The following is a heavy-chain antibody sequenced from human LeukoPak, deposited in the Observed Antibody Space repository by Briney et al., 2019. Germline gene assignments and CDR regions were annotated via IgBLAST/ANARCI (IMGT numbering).Heavy chain of an antibody. D-gene: IGHD3-22*01. V-gene: IGHV4-61*02. J-gene: IGHJ4*02. Sequence: SETLSLTCTVSGGSISSGSYYWSWIRQPAGKGLEWIGRIYTSGSTNYNPSLKSRVTISVDTSKNQFSLKLSSVTVADTAVYYCARAVTHYYDSSGYRYYFDYWGQGTLVTVSS. CDR3: ARAVTHYYDSSGYRYYFDY. CDR2: IYTSGST. CDR1: GGSISSGSYY.